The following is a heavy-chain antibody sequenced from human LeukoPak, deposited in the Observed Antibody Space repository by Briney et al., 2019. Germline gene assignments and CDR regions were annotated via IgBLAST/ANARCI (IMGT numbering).Heavy chain of an antibody. Sequence: SETLSLTCTVSGYSISSGYYWGWIRQPPGKGLEWIGSIYHSGSTYYNPSLKSRVTISVDTSKNQFSLKLSSVTAADTAVYYCASTEIRRYSSSWFLDYWGQGTLVTVSS. CDR3: ASTEIRRYSSSWFLDY. D-gene: IGHD6-13*01. CDR1: GYSISSGYY. V-gene: IGHV4-38-2*02. J-gene: IGHJ4*02. CDR2: IYHSGST.